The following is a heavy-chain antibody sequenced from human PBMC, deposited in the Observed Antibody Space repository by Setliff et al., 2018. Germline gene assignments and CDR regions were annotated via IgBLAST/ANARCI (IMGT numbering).Heavy chain of an antibody. J-gene: IGHJ4*02. CDR1: GYSFTNYW. CDR2: IYPGDSNT. V-gene: IGHV5-51*01. CDR3: ASWRSSVARGVEVN. D-gene: IGHD6-6*01. Sequence: PGESLKISCKGSGYSFTNYWIGWVRQMPGKGLEWMGIIYPGDSNTRYSPSFQGQVTISADKSISTAYLQWSSLKASDTAMYYCASWRSSVARGVEVNWGQGTLVTVSS.